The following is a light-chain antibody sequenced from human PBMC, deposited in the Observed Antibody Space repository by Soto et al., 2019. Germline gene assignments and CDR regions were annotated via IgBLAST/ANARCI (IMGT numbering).Light chain of an antibody. CDR3: SSYTSSSTYV. CDR1: SSDVGGYNY. J-gene: IGLJ1*01. CDR2: DVS. V-gene: IGLV2-14*01. Sequence: QSALTQPASVSGYPGQSIAISCIGSSSDVGGYNYVSWHQQHPGKAPKVVIYDVSNRPSGVSDRFSGSKSGNTASLTISGLQAEDEADYYCSSYTSSSTYVFGTGTKLTVL.